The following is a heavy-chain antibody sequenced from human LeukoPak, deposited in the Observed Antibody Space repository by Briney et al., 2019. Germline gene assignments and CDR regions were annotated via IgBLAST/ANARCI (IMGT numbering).Heavy chain of an antibody. CDR1: GGSISSYY. J-gene: IGHJ4*02. CDR2: IYYSGST. D-gene: IGHD1-1*01. V-gene: IGHV4-59*08. CDR3: ARRATTGAPYYFDY. Sequence: SETLSLTCTVSGGSISSYYWSWIRQPPGKGREGIGYIYYSGSTNYNPSLKSRVTISVDPSKNQFSLKLSSVTAADTAVYYCARRATTGAPYYFDYWGQGTLVTVSS.